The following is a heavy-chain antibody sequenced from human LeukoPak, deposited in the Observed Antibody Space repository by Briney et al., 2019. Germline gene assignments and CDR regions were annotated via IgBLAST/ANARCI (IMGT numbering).Heavy chain of an antibody. Sequence: SETLSLTCTVSGGSISSYYWSWIRQPPGKGLEWIGYIYYSGSTNYNPSLKSRVTISVDTSKNQFSLKLSSVTAADTAVYYCARVISSGGSCRFDYWGQGTLVTVSS. CDR2: IYYSGST. V-gene: IGHV4-59*12. CDR3: ARVISSGGSCRFDY. D-gene: IGHD2-15*01. CDR1: GGSISSYY. J-gene: IGHJ4*02.